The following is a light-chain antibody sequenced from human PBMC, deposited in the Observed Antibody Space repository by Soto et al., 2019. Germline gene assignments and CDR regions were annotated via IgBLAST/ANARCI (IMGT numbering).Light chain of an antibody. CDR2: DVD. V-gene: IGLV2-14*01. Sequence: QSVLTQPASLSGSPGQSIAISCTGSSSDIGAYKFVSWYQQHPGKAPKLLIYDVDNRPSGVSDRFSGSKSGITASLTISGLQAEDEADYYCNSYTTSSTYLFGSGTKLTVL. CDR1: SSDIGAYKF. CDR3: NSYTTSSTYL. J-gene: IGLJ1*01.